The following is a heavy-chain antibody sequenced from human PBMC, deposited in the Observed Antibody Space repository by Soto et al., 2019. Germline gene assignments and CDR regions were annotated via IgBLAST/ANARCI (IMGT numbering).Heavy chain of an antibody. CDR1: GGSISSYY. CDR3: ASWQFRTGGYFDY. D-gene: IGHD3-10*01. V-gene: IGHV4-59*01. J-gene: IGHJ4*02. Sequence: SETLSLTCTVSGGSISSYYWSWIRQPPGKGLEWIGYIYYSGSTNYNPSLKSRVTISVDTSKNQFSLKLSSVTAADTAVYYCASWQFRTGGYFDYWGQGTLVTVSS. CDR2: IYYSGST.